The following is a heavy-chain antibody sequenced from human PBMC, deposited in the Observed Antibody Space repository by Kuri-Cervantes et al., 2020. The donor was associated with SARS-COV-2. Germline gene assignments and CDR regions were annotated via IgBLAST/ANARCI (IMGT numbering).Heavy chain of an antibody. D-gene: IGHD2-15*01. V-gene: IGHV4-61*09. CDR1: GGSISSGSYY. CDR3: ARDNCSGGSCYGYYYMDV. J-gene: IGHJ6*03. Sequence: SETLSLTCTVSGGSISSGSYYWSWIRQPAGKGLEWVGHIYTSGSTNYNPSLESRVTISVDTSKNQFSLKLSSVTAAGTAVYYCARDNCSGGSCYGYYYMDVWGKGTTVTVSS. CDR2: IYTSGST.